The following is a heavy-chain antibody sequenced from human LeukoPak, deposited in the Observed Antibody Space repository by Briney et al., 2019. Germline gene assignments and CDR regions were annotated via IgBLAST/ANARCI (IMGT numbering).Heavy chain of an antibody. CDR1: GGTFSSYA. V-gene: IGHV1-69*04. CDR2: IIPILGIA. CDR3: ARVSSSRTLYYFDY. D-gene: IGHD6-13*01. Sequence: ASVKVSCKASGGTFSSYAISWVRQAPGQGLEWMGRIIPILGIANYAQKFQGRVTITADKSTRTAYMELSSLRSEDTAVYYCARVSSSRTLYYFDYWGQGTLVTVSS. J-gene: IGHJ4*02.